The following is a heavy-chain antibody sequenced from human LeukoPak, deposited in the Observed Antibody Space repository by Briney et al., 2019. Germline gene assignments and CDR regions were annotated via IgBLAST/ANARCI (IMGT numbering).Heavy chain of an antibody. Sequence: PSETLSLTCNVSGGSISNYYWSWIRQPPGKGLEWIGYIYYSGSANYNPSLKSRVSISVDTSKNQFSLKLSSVIAADTAVYYCARGVYDVSAYYCGYWGRGTLVSVSS. J-gene: IGHJ4*02. CDR2: IYYSGSA. D-gene: IGHD3-22*01. V-gene: IGHV4-59*01. CDR3: ARGVYDVSAYYCGY. CDR1: GGSISNYY.